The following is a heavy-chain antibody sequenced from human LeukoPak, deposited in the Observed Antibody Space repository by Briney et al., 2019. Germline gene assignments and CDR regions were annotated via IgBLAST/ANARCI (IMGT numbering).Heavy chain of an antibody. CDR2: FDPEDGET. Sequence: ASVKVSCKVSGYTLTELSMHWVRQAPGKGLEWMGGFDPEDGETIYAQKFQGRVTMTEDTSTDTAYMELSSLRSEDTAVYYCATAAYGYSSSRYGGYYYYMDVWGKGTTVTISS. CDR1: GYTLTELS. D-gene: IGHD6-13*01. J-gene: IGHJ6*03. V-gene: IGHV1-24*01. CDR3: ATAAYGYSSSRYGGYYYYMDV.